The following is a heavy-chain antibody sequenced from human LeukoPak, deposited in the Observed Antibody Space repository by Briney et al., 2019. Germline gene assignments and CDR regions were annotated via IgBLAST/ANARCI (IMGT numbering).Heavy chain of an antibody. V-gene: IGHV1-69*06. CDR1: GGTFSSYA. D-gene: IGHD3-3*01. CDR3: ARRQITIFGVVTSRDAFDI. J-gene: IGHJ3*02. CDR2: IIPIFGTA. Sequence: SVKVSCKASGGTFSSYAISWVRQAPGQGLEWMGGIIPIFGTANYAQKFQGRVTITADKSTSTAYMELSSLRSGDTAVYYCARRQITIFGVVTSRDAFDIWGQGTMVTVSS.